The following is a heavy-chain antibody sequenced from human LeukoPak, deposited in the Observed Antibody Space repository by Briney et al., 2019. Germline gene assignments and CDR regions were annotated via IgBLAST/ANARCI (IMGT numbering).Heavy chain of an antibody. CDR3: TADYRNYGFDY. CDR1: GFTFSNAW. CDR2: IKSKTDGGTT. J-gene: IGHJ4*02. Sequence: GGSLRLSCAASGFTFSNAWMSWVRQAPGKGLEWVGRIKSKTDGGTTDYAAPVKGRFTISRDDSKNTLYLQMNSLKTEDTAVYYCTADYRNYGFDYWGQGTLVTVSS. V-gene: IGHV3-15*01. D-gene: IGHD4-11*01.